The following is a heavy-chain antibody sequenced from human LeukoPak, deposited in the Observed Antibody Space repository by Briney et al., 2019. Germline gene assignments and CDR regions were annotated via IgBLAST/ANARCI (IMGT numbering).Heavy chain of an antibody. CDR2: ISYDGSNK. CDR3: ARPGCIGGGSCYSEM. CDR1: GFTFSSYA. D-gene: IGHD2-15*01. V-gene: IGHV3-30*04. Sequence: GGSLRLSCAASGFTFSSYAMHWVRQAPGKGLEWVAVISYDGSNKYYADSVKGRFTISRDNSKNTLYLQMNSLRAEDTAVYYCARPGCIGGGSCYSEMWGQGTLVTVSS. J-gene: IGHJ4*02.